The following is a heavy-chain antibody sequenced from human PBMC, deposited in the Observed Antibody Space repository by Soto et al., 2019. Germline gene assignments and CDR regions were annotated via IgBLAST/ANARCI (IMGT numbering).Heavy chain of an antibody. Sequence: GGSLRLSCAASGFTFSSYGMHWVRQAPGKGLEWVAVISYDGSNKYYADSVKGRFTISRDNSKNTLYLQMNSLRAEDTAVYYCAKPQLYCSGGSCYDNDFDYWGQGTLVTVSS. D-gene: IGHD2-15*01. CDR2: ISYDGSNK. CDR1: GFTFSSYG. V-gene: IGHV3-30*18. J-gene: IGHJ4*02. CDR3: AKPQLYCSGGSCYDNDFDY.